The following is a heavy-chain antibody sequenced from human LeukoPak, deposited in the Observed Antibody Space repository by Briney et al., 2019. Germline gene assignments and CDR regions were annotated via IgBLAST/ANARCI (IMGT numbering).Heavy chain of an antibody. CDR3: AKSLGVGGYTRYKGFDQ. CDR1: GFTFHQYA. CDR2: ISNSDGST. J-gene: IGHJ4*02. Sequence: GGSLRLSCAASGFTFHQYAIHWVRQVPGKGLEWVSGISNSDGSTYYADFVKGRFTISRDNSKNTLHLQMNSLRAEDTAVYYCAKSLGVGGYTRYKGFDQWGQGTLVTVSS. D-gene: IGHD5-24*01. V-gene: IGHV3-23*01.